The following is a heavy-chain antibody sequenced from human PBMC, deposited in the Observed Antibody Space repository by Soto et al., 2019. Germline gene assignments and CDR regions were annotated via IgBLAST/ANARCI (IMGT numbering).Heavy chain of an antibody. D-gene: IGHD3-22*01. J-gene: IGHJ3*01. CDR3: ARHDYSDRAFDL. CDR1: GGSVGSGAYY. Sequence: PSETLSLTCIVSGGSVGSGAYYWSWIRQPPGNALEWIGYIQYSGDTNYNSSLKSRVTISVDMSRNRFSPKLTSVTAADTAFYYCARHDYSDRAFDLWGQGTMVTVSS. CDR2: IQYSGDT. V-gene: IGHV4-61*08.